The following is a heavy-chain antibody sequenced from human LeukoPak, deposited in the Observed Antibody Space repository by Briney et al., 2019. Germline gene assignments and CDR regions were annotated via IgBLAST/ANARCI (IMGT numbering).Heavy chain of an antibody. CDR1: GFTVSNNF. CDR3: ARDPGAAAGNLWS. V-gene: IGHV3-66*01. D-gene: IGHD6-13*01. CDR2: IYSGGNI. Sequence: GGSLRLSCVVSGFTVSNNFMTWVRQAPGKGLEWVSLIYSGGNIYYADSVKGRFTSSRDGSKNTLYLQMNSLRAEDTAVYYCARDPGAAAGNLWSWGQGTLVTVSS. J-gene: IGHJ5*02.